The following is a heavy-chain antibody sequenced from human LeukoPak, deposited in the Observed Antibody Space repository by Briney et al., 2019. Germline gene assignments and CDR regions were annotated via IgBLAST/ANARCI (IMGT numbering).Heavy chain of an antibody. CDR1: IDSISSYY. V-gene: IGHV4-59*01. D-gene: IGHD1-1*01. Sequence: PSETLSLSCTVAIDSISSYYWSWIRKHPGKGLEWVGYIFYSGSTNYNPSLKSRVTISVDTSKNQLSLKLNSVTAADTAVYYCAGSYNWSDDFDYWGPGTLVTVSS. CDR2: IFYSGST. CDR3: AGSYNWSDDFDY. J-gene: IGHJ4*02.